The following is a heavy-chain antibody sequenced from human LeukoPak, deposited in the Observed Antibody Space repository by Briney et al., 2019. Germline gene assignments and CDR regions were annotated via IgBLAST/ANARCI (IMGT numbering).Heavy chain of an antibody. J-gene: IGHJ4*02. CDR3: ARGYSGLQEYYFDY. V-gene: IGHV4-31*03. Sequence: PSETLSLTCTVSGGSISSGGYYWSWIRQHPGKGLEWIGYIYYSGSTYYNPSLKSRVTISVDTSKNQFSLKLGSVTAADTAVYYCARGYSGLQEYYFDYWGQGTLVTVSS. CDR2: IYYSGST. CDR1: GGSISSGGYY. D-gene: IGHD2-15*01.